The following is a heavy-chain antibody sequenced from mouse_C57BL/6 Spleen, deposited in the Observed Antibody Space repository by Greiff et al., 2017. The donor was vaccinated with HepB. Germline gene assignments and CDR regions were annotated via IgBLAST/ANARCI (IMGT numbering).Heavy chain of an antibody. D-gene: IGHD2-4*01. J-gene: IGHJ2*01. V-gene: IGHV1-64*01. CDR3: ARSHYDPGKGFDY. CDR2: IHPNSGST. CDR1: GYTFTSYW. Sequence: QVQLKQPGAELVKPGASVKLSCKASGYTFTSYWMHWVKQRPGQGLEWIGMIHPNSGSTNYNEKFKSKATLTVDKSSSTAYMQLSSLTSEDSAVYYCARSHYDPGKGFDYWGQGTTLTVSS.